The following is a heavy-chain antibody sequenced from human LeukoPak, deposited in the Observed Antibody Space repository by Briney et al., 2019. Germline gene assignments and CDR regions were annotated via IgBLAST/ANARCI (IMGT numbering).Heavy chain of an antibody. V-gene: IGHV3-7*01. CDR2: IKQDGSEK. J-gene: IGHJ4*02. CDR3: ARAIAAAGGPFNPFDY. CDR1: GFTFSSYW. D-gene: IGHD6-13*01. Sequence: GGSLRLSCAASGFTFSSYWMSWVRQAPGKGLEWVANIKQDGSEKYYVDSVKGRFTISRDNAKNSLYLQMNSLRAEDTAVYYCARAIAAAGGPFNPFDYWGQGTLVTVSS.